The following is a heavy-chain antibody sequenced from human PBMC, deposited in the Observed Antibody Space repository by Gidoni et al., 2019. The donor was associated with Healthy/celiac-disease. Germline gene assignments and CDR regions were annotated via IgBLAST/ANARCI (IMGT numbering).Heavy chain of an antibody. CDR2: IYYSGST. J-gene: IGHJ4*02. CDR1: GGPVSSYY. Sequence: QVQLQESGPGLVKPSATLSLTCTVPGGPVSSYYWSWTRQPPGKGLEWIGYIYYSGSTNYNPSLKSRVTISVDTSKNQFSLKLSSVTAADTAVYYCARGSPYGDYGNDYWGQGTLVTVSS. V-gene: IGHV4-59*08. D-gene: IGHD4-17*01. CDR3: ARGSPYGDYGNDY.